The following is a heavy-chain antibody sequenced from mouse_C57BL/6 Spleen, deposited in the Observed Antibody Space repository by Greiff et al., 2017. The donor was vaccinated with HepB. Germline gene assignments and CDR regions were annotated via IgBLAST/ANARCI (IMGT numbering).Heavy chain of an antibody. CDR2: ISSGGSYT. CDR3: AREGFTTDFDY. Sequence: EVHLVESGGDLVKPGGSLKLSCAASGFTFSSYGMSWVRQTPDKRLEWVATISSGGSYTYYPDSVKGRFTISRDNAKNTLYLQMSSLKSEDTAMYYCAREGFTTDFDYWGQGTTLTVSS. V-gene: IGHV5-6*01. CDR1: GFTFSSYG. D-gene: IGHD1-1*01. J-gene: IGHJ2*01.